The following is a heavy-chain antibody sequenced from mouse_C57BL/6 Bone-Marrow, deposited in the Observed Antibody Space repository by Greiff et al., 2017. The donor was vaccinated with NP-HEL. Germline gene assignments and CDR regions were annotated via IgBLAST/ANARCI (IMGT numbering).Heavy chain of an antibody. CDR3: ARHSNSWYFDV. CDR2: IDPEAGET. Sequence: VQLQQSGAELVKPGASVKLSCTASGFNIKDYYMHWVKQRTEQGLEWLGRIDPEAGETKYAPKFQGNATLTADTSSNTAYLQLSSLASEDTAVYYCARHSNSWYFDVWGTGTTVTVSS. J-gene: IGHJ1*03. CDR1: GFNIKDYY. V-gene: IGHV14-2*01. D-gene: IGHD2-5*01.